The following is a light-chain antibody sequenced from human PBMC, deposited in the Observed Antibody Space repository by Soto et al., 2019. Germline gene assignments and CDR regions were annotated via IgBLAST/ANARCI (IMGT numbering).Light chain of an antibody. Sequence: QSVLTQSPSASASLGASVKLTCTLSSGHSSYAIAWHQQQPEKGPRYLMKLNSDGSHSKGDGIPDRFSGSSSGAERYLTISSLQSEDAADYYCQTWVTGTYVVFGGGTKVTVL. CDR2: LNSDGSH. J-gene: IGLJ2*01. V-gene: IGLV4-69*01. CDR1: SGHSSYA. CDR3: QTWVTGTYVV.